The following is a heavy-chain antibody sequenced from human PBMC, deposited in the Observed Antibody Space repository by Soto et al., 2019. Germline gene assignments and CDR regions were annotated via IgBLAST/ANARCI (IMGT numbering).Heavy chain of an antibody. D-gene: IGHD5-12*01. CDR1: GFTFSSYA. V-gene: IGHV3-23*01. CDR3: AKSAGDIVAKISYYYYGMDV. Sequence: GGSLRLSCAASGFTFSSYAMSWVRQAPGKGLEWVSAISGSGGSTYYADSVKGRFTISRDNSKNTLYLQMNSLRAEDTAVYYCAKSAGDIVAKISYYYYGMDVWGQGTTVTVSS. J-gene: IGHJ6*02. CDR2: ISGSGGST.